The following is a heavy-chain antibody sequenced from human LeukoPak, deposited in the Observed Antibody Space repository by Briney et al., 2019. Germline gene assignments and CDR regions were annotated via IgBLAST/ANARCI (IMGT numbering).Heavy chain of an antibody. CDR2: IYRSGST. CDR3: ARGGLRYFDWLSTREYYFDY. D-gene: IGHD3-9*01. V-gene: IGHV4-30-2*01. CDR1: GGSISSGGYS. Sequence: SQTLSLTCAVSGGSISSGGYSWSWIRQPPGKGLEWIGYIYRSGSTYYNPSLKSRVTISVDTSKNQFSLKLSSVTAADTAVYYCARGGLRYFDWLSTREYYFDYWGQGTLVTVSS. J-gene: IGHJ4*02.